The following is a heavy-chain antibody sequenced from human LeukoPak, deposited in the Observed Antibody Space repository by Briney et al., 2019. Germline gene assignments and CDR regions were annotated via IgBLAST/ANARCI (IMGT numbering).Heavy chain of an antibody. D-gene: IGHD3-10*01. CDR1: GGSFSGYY. CDR2: TNHSGST. Sequence: SETLSLTCAVYGGSFSGYYWSWIRQPPGKGLEWIGETNHSGSTNYNPSLKSRVTISVDTSKNQFSLKLSSVTAADTAVYYCARHQKDWNYVVYYGSGSYYFFFDYWGQGTLVTVSS. J-gene: IGHJ4*02. CDR3: ARHQKDWNYVVYYGSGSYYFFFDY. V-gene: IGHV4-34*01.